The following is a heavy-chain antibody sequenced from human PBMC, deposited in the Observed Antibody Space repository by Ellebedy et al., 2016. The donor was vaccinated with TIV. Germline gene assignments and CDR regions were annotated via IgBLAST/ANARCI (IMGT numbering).Heavy chain of an antibody. Sequence: ASVKVSXXASGYTFTTDGISWVRQAPGQGLQWLGWISTYNGNTKYAQKFRGRVTMTTDRSTSTADMELRSLRSDDTAVYYCAREGYYYDTSGYYGGDFYYGMDIWGQGTTVTVSS. CDR2: ISTYNGNT. J-gene: IGHJ6*02. CDR1: GYTFTTDG. D-gene: IGHD3-22*01. CDR3: AREGYYYDTSGYYGGDFYYGMDI. V-gene: IGHV1-18*04.